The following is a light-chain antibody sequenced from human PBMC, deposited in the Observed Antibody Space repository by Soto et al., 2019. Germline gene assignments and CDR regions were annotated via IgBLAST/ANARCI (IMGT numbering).Light chain of an antibody. V-gene: IGLV1-40*01. CDR2: GNK. CDR3: QSYDVRLSAVV. J-gene: IGLJ2*01. CDR1: SSNIGAGYD. Sequence: QPVLTQPPSVSGAPGQRVTISCTGSSSNIGAGYDVHWYQQLPGTAPKLLMFGNKNRPSGVSDRFSGSRSDTSASLAITGLQAEDEADYYCQSYDVRLSAVVFGGGTKLTVL.